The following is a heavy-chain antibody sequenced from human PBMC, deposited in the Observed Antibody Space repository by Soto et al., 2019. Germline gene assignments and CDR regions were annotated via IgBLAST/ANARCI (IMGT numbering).Heavy chain of an antibody. J-gene: IGHJ4*02. V-gene: IGHV1-3*01. D-gene: IGHD2-15*01. Sequence: QVQLVQSGAEVKKPGASVKVSCKASGYTFTSYAMHWVRQAPGQRLEWMGWINAGNGNTKYSQKFQGRVTITRDTAASTAYMELSSLRSEDTAAYYCARWLAVDRSGGSCYSRNTNYYFDYWGQGTLVTVSS. CDR2: INAGNGNT. CDR3: ARWLAVDRSGGSCYSRNTNYYFDY. CDR1: GYTFTSYA.